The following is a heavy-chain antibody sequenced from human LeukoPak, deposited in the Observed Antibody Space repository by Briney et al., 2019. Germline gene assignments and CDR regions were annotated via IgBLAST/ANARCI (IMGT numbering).Heavy chain of an antibody. J-gene: IGHJ4*02. CDR2: VFSHSNT. CDR3: ARSGYRDYKYLDYFDY. CDR1: GDSFSSYS. Sequence: PSETLSLTCNVSGDSFSSYSWNWVRQPPGHGLEWISYVFSHSNTNYNPSLKSRATISLDTSKNHLYLQLNSVTAADTAVYFCARSGYRDYKYLDYFDYWGRGTLVTVSS. D-gene: IGHD5-12*01. V-gene: IGHV4-4*08.